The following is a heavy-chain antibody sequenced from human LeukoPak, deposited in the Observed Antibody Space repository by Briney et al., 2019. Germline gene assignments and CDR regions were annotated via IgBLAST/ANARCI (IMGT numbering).Heavy chain of an antibody. CDR3: ARGPHRFTIFGVVNQGDFDY. D-gene: IGHD3-3*01. J-gene: IGHJ4*02. V-gene: IGHV1-69*13. Sequence: ASVKVSCKASGGTFISYAISWVRQAPGQGLEWMGGIIPIFGTANYAQKFQGRVTITADESTSTAYMELSSLRSEDTAVYYCARGPHRFTIFGVVNQGDFDYWGQGTLVTVSS. CDR1: GGTFISYA. CDR2: IIPIFGTA.